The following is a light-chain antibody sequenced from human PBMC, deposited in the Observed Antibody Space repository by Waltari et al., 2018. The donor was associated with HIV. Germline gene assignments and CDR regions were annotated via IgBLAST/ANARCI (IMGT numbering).Light chain of an antibody. Sequence: QSVLPQPPSASGTPGQRVTISCSGSNPTFGAHYVSWYQQFPGAAPNLLIYRNSQRPSGVPDRFSGSKSGTSASLASSGLRSEDEANYYCATWDDSLSLWVFGGGTKLTVL. CDR1: NPTFGAHY. CDR2: RNS. J-gene: IGLJ3*02. CDR3: ATWDDSLSLWV. V-gene: IGLV1-47*01.